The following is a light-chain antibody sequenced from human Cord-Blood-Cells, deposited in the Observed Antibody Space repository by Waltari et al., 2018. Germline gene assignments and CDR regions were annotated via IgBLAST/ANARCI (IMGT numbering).Light chain of an antibody. V-gene: IGKV1-5*03. CDR2: KAS. CDR3: QQYNSYAPRT. J-gene: IGKJ4*01. Sequence: DIQMSQSPSTLSASVGDRVTITCRASQSISSWLAWYQQKPGKAPKLLIYKASSLESGVPSRFSGRGSGTEFTLTISSLQADDFATYYCQQYNSYAPRTFGGGTKVEIK. CDR1: QSISSW.